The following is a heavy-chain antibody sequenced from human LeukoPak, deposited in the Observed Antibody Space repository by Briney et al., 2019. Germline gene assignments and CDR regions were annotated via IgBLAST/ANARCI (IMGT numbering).Heavy chain of an antibody. V-gene: IGHV1-46*01. Sequence: ASVKVSCKASGYTFINYYMHWVRQAPGQGLEWMGIINPSGGTTSYAQNFQGRVTMTRDTSTSKVYMELSSLRSEDTAVYYCSREIGPRQLHLWGSAFDYWGQGTLVTVSS. D-gene: IGHD5-18*01. J-gene: IGHJ4*02. CDR1: GYTFINYY. CDR3: SREIGPRQLHLWGSAFDY. CDR2: INPSGGTT.